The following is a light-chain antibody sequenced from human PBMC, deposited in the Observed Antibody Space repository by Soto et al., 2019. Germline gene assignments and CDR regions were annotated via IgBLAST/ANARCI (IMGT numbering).Light chain of an antibody. V-gene: IGKV4-1*01. CDR2: WAS. CDR1: QSVLSSSNNRNY. CDR3: QHYYSIPWT. J-gene: IGKJ1*01. Sequence: DIVMTQSPDSLAVSLGERATINCKSSQSVLSSSNNRNYLAWYQQKSGQPPKLLIYWASTRESGVPDRFSGSGSGTDFTLTISSLQAEDVAAYYCQHYYSIPWTFDQGTKVDTK.